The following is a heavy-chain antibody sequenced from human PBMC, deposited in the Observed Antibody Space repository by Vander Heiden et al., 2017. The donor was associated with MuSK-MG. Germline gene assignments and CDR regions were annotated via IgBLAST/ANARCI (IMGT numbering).Heavy chain of an antibody. Sequence: EVQLLESGGGLVQPGGSLRLSCTASGFTFSSYDMTWVRQAPGKGREWVSTITESGEHTYYTDSGKGRFAISRDNPKETLFLQMNSLRVDDTAVYYCVKALGKRGSSSGSDYWGQGTLVTVSS. CDR1: GFTFSSYD. J-gene: IGHJ4*02. CDR2: ITESGEHT. V-gene: IGHV3-23*01. D-gene: IGHD6-6*01. CDR3: VKALGKRGSSSGSDY.